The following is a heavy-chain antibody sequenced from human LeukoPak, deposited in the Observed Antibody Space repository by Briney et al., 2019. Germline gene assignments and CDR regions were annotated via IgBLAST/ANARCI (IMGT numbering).Heavy chain of an antibody. CDR1: GFTFSNHG. D-gene: IGHD1-26*01. J-gene: IGHJ4*02. Sequence: PGGSLRLSCAASGFTFSNHGMHWVRQPPGKGLEWVAVIWHDGSNKYYGDSVKGRFTISRDNSKNTVYLQMNSLRAEDTAMYYCARQGIGSYFLDYWGQGTLVTVSS. V-gene: IGHV3-33*01. CDR3: ARQGIGSYFLDY. CDR2: IWHDGSNK.